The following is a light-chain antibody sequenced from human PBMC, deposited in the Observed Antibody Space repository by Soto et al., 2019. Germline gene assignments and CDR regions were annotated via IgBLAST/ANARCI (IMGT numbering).Light chain of an antibody. CDR1: SSDVGGYNY. V-gene: IGLV2-11*01. CDR3: CSYAGSYTYVV. Sequence: QSVLTQPRSVSGSPGQSVTISCTGTSSDVGGYNYVSWYQQHPGKAPKLMIFDVTKRPSGVPDRFSGSKSGTTASLTLSGLQAEDEADYYCCSYAGSYTYVVFGGGTKVTVL. CDR2: DVT. J-gene: IGLJ2*01.